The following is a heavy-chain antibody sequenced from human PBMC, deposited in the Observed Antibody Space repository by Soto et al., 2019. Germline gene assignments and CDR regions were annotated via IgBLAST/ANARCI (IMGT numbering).Heavy chain of an antibody. Sequence: QVQLQESGPGLVKPSETLSLTCTVSGVSISSGFFYWTWVRQTPGKGLEWIGCTDYSGSTHYSPSLKSRVTISVDTSKKQFALNLTSLTAADTAVYFCVREPPSTNSRTWCDPGGQGTLVTVSS. V-gene: IGHV4-30-4*01. J-gene: IGHJ5*02. CDR1: GVSISSGFFY. CDR3: VREPPSTNSRTWCDP. D-gene: IGHD2-21*01. CDR2: TDYSGST.